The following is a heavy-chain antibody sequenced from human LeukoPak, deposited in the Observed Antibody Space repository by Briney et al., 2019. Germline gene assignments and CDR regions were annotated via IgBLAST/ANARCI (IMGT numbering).Heavy chain of an antibody. CDR1: GFTFTSYA. Sequence: GGPLRLSCAASGFTFTSYAINWVRQAPGKGLEWVSTISGSGDITYYADSVKGRFTISTDNSKNTLYLQMKSLRAEDTAVYYCAKRYCSGAGCSLFDYWGQGTLLTVSS. D-gene: IGHD2-15*01. CDR3: AKRYCSGAGCSLFDY. CDR2: ISGSGDIT. V-gene: IGHV3-23*01. J-gene: IGHJ4*02.